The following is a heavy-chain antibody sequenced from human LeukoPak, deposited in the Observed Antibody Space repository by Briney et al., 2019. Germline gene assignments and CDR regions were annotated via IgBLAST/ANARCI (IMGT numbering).Heavy chain of an antibody. CDR3: AKDRGTSPGDY. Sequence: GGSLRLSFAASGFTFSSYAMHWVRQAPGKGLEWVAVISYDGSNKYYADSVKGRFTISRDNSKNTLYLQMNSLRAEDTAVYYCAKDRGTSPGDYWGQGTLVTVSS. CDR1: GFTFSSYA. J-gene: IGHJ4*02. V-gene: IGHV3-30*04. D-gene: IGHD3-10*01. CDR2: ISYDGSNK.